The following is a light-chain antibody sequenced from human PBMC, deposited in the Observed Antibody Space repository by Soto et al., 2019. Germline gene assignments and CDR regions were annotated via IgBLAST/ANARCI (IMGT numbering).Light chain of an antibody. CDR3: CSYAGSSTPYV. Sequence: QSALTQPASVSGSPGQSITISCTGTSSDFGSYNLVSWYQQHPGKAPKLMIYEVSKRPSGVPNRFSGSKSGNTASLTISGLQAEDEADYYCCSYAGSSTPYVFGTGTKVTVL. V-gene: IGLV2-23*02. CDR2: EVS. J-gene: IGLJ1*01. CDR1: SSDFGSYNL.